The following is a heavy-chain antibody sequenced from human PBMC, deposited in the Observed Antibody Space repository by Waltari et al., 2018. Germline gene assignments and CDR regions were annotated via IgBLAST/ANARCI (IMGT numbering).Heavy chain of an antibody. CDR3: ARSHGIVVAGAYYLDY. CDR1: GPSITSAGYY. Sequence: QVQLQESGPGLVKPSQTLSLTCTVSGPSITSAGYYWRWIRQHPGKGLEWIGYIYYSGNTYSNPSLKSRVAMSVDTSKNQFSLKLSSVTAADTAVYYCARSHGIVVAGAYYLDYWGQGTLVTVSS. J-gene: IGHJ4*02. V-gene: IGHV4-31*03. D-gene: IGHD6-19*01. CDR2: IYYSGNT.